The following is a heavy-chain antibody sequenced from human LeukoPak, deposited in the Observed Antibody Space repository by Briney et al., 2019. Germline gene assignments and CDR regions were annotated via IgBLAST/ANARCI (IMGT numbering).Heavy chain of an antibody. CDR1: GYSFTSYW. CDR3: ARPLRYCSGGSCYFRHFDC. D-gene: IGHD2-15*01. CDR2: IYPGDSDT. V-gene: IGHV5-51*01. J-gene: IGHJ4*02. Sequence: GESLKISCKGSGYSFTSYWIGWVRQMPGKGLEWMGIIYPGDSDTRYSPSFQGQVTISADKSISTAYLQWSSLKASDTAMYYCARPLRYCSGGSCYFRHFDCWGQGTLVTVSS.